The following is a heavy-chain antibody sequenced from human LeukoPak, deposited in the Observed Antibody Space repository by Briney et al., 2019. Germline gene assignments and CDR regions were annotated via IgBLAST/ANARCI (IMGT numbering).Heavy chain of an antibody. Sequence: SETLSLTCTVSGGSISSYYWSWIRQPPGKGLEWIGYIYYSGSTNYNPSLKSRVTISVDTSKNQFSLKLSSVTAADTAVYYCARGWELFGYWGQGTLVTVSS. CDR2: IYYSGST. D-gene: IGHD1-26*01. CDR1: GGSISSYY. V-gene: IGHV4-59*01. CDR3: ARGWELFGY. J-gene: IGHJ4*02.